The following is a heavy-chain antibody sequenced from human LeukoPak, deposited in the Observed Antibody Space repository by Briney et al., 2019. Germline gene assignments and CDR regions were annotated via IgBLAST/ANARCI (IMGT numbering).Heavy chain of an antibody. CDR2: ISWNSGSI. D-gene: IGHD3-3*01. CDR3: AKEGSDDFWSGYAYYMDV. J-gene: IGHJ6*03. V-gene: IGHV3-9*01. CDR1: GFTFDDYA. Sequence: PGGSLRLSCAASGFTFDDYAMHWVRQAPGEGLEWVAGISWNSGSIGYADSVKGRFTISRDNAKNSLYLQMNSLRAEDTALYYCAKEGSDDFWSGYAYYMDVWGKGTTVTVSS.